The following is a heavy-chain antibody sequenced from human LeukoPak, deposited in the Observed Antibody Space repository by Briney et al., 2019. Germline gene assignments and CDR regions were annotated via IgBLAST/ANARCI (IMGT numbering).Heavy chain of an antibody. D-gene: IGHD4-23*01. CDR1: GFTLSTYL. J-gene: IGHJ4*02. CDR2: IKEDGSEK. CDR3: VRDGRWPLVGDY. V-gene: IGHV3-7*01. Sequence: GGSLRLSYAVSGFTLSTYLLRWLHQTPRKGLAWVACIKEDGSEKYYVNSVKGRFTISRDNVKNSIYLQMNSLRGEDTAVYYCVRDGRWPLVGDYWGQGTLVTVSS.